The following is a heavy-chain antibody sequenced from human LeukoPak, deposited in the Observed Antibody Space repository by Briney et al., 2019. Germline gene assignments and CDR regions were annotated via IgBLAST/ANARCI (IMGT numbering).Heavy chain of an antibody. V-gene: IGHV1-2*06. CDR1: GYTFTGYY. CDR3: ARVGGYSGYDFNP. Sequence: ASVKVSCKASGYTFTGYYMHWVRQAPGQGLEWMGRINPNSGGTNYAQKFQGRVTMTRDASISTAYMELSSLRSEDTAVYYCARVGGYSGYDFNPWGQGTLVTVSS. CDR2: INPNSGGT. J-gene: IGHJ5*02. D-gene: IGHD5-12*01.